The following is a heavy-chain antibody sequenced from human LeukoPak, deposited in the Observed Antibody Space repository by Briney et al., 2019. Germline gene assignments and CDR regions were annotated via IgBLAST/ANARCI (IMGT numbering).Heavy chain of an antibody. D-gene: IGHD2-15*01. Sequence: GGSLRLSCATSGFAFSTSAMHWVRQAPGKGLEWVALMWYDGTNKYYADSVKGRFTISRDNSKNTLFLQMNSLRDEDTAVYYCARYCSGGTCYSGMDVWGQGTSVTVSS. V-gene: IGHV3-33*01. CDR3: ARYCSGGTCYSGMDV. CDR2: MWYDGTNK. J-gene: IGHJ6*02. CDR1: GFAFSTSA.